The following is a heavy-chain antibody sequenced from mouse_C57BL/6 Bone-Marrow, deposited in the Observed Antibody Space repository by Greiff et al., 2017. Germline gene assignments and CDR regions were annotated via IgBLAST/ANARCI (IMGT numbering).Heavy chain of an antibody. V-gene: IGHV5-12*01. D-gene: IGHD2-3*01. CDR3: ARQRWLQRYFDV. J-gene: IGHJ1*03. Sequence: DVMLVESGGGLVQPGGSLKLSCAASGFNFSDYYMYWVRQTPEKRLAWVAYISNGGGSTYYQDTVKGRFTITRDNAKNTLYLQMSRLKSEDTAMYYCARQRWLQRYFDVWGTGTTVTVSS. CDR2: ISNGGGST. CDR1: GFNFSDYY.